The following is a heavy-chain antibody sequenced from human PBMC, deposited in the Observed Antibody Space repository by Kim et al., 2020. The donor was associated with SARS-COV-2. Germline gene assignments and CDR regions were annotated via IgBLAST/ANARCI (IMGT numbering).Heavy chain of an antibody. CDR2: IIPIFGTA. D-gene: IGHD3-9*01. Sequence: SVKVSCKASGGTFSSYAISWVRQAPGQGLEWMGGIIPIFGTANYAQKFQGRVTITADESTSTAYMELSSLRSEDTAVYYCARASRGYDILTGYLSTGREYVGGGMDVWGQGTTVTVSS. CDR3: ARASRGYDILTGYLSTGREYVGGGMDV. CDR1: GGTFSSYA. J-gene: IGHJ6*02. V-gene: IGHV1-69*13.